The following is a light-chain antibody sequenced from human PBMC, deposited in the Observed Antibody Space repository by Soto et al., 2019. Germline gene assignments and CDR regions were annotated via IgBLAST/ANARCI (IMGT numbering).Light chain of an antibody. J-gene: IGKJ3*01. CDR3: QQYNNWPPI. V-gene: IGKV3-15*01. Sequence: EIVMTQSPATLSVSPGERATLSCRASQSVSSNLAWYQQKPGQAPRLLIYGASTRATGIPARFSGSGSGPEFTLPISSLQSEDFAVYYCQQYNNWPPIFGPGTKVDI. CDR2: GAS. CDR1: QSVSSN.